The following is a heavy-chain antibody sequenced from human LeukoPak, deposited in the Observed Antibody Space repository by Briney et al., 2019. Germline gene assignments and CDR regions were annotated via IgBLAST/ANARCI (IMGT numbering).Heavy chain of an antibody. CDR1: GGSISSYY. V-gene: IGHV4-59*01. D-gene: IGHD4-11*01. Sequence: SETLSRTCTVSGGSISSYYWSWIRQPPGKGLEWIGYIYYSGSTNYNPSLKSRVTISVDTSKNQISLKLSSVTAADTAVYYCARVFTVTDPGYWGQGTLVTVSS. J-gene: IGHJ4*02. CDR3: ARVFTVTDPGY. CDR2: IYYSGST.